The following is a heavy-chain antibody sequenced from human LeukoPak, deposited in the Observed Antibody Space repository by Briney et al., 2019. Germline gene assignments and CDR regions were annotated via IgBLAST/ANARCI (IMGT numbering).Heavy chain of an antibody. J-gene: IGHJ4*02. D-gene: IGHD1-1*01. CDR3: ASVTGTTDS. CDR1: GGSISNYY. CDR2: IYNIGST. V-gene: IGHV4-59*01. Sequence: SETLSLTCTVSGGSISNYYWSWIRQPPGKGLEWIGSIYNIGSTNYNPSLKSRVTISGDTSKNQVSLQLSSVTAADTAIYYCASVTGTTDSWGQGTLVTVSS.